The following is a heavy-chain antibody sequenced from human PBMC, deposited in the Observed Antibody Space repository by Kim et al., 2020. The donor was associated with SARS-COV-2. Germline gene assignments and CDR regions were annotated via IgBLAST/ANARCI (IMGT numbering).Heavy chain of an antibody. CDR1: GGSISSGGYY. J-gene: IGHJ1*01. CDR2: IYYSGST. D-gene: IGHD6-13*01. V-gene: IGHV4-31*03. CDR3: ARADRYPGIAAAGTWYLEH. Sequence: SETLSLTCTVSGGSISSGGYYWSWIRQHPGKGLEWIGYIYYSGSTYYNPSLKSRVTISVDTSKNQFSLKLSSVTAADTAVYYCARADRYPGIAAAGTWYLEHWGQGALVPVSS.